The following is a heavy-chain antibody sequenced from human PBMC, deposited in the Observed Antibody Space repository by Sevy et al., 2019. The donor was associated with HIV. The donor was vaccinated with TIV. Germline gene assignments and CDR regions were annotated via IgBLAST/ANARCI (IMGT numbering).Heavy chain of an antibody. D-gene: IGHD3-22*01. CDR1: GGSISSGGYY. CDR3: ARGKQGPYYYDSSGPQAFDY. V-gene: IGHV4-31*03. J-gene: IGHJ4*02. Sequence: SEILSLTCTVSGGSISSGGYYWSWIRQHPGKGLEWIGYIYYSGSTYYNPSLKSRVTISVDTSKNQFSLKLSSVTAADTAVYYCARGKQGPYYYDSSGPQAFDYWGQGTLVTVSS. CDR2: IYYSGST.